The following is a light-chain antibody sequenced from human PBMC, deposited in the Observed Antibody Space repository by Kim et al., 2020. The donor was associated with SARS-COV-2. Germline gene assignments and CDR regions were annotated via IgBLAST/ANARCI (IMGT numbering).Light chain of an antibody. V-gene: IGKV3-11*01. CDR2: DAS. Sequence: LSPGERATLSCRASQSVGGSFAWYKQKPGQAPRLLMYDASKRATGIPARFSGSGSGTDFTLTSSSLEPEDFAVYYCQQRSNWPLTFGGGTKVDIK. J-gene: IGKJ4*01. CDR1: QSVGGS. CDR3: QQRSNWPLT.